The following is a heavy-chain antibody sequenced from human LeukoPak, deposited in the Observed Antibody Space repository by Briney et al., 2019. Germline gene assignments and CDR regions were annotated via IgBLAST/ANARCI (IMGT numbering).Heavy chain of an antibody. J-gene: IGHJ4*02. D-gene: IGHD5-12*01. CDR1: GFTVSSNY. CDR2: IYSGGNT. CDR3: ARASGYSGYDPFEY. V-gene: IGHV3-53*01. Sequence: GGSLRLSCAASGFTVSSNYMSWVRQAPGKGLEWVSVIYSGGNTYYADSVKGRFTISRDNSKNTLYLQMNTLRAEDTAVYYCARASGYSGYDPFEYWGQGTLVTVSS.